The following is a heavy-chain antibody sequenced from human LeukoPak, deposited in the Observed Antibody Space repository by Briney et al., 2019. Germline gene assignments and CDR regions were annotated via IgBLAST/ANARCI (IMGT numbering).Heavy chain of an antibody. CDR1: GYSISSGYY. CDR2: IYHSGST. V-gene: IGHV4-38-2*01. Sequence: SETLSLTCAVSGYSISSGYYWGWIRQPPGEGLEWIGSIYHSGSTYYNPSLKSRVTISVDTSKNQFSLKLSSVTAADTAVYYCARGPYQLLWFGEPFDYWGQGTLVTVSS. CDR3: ARGPYQLLWFGEPFDY. J-gene: IGHJ4*02. D-gene: IGHD3-10*01.